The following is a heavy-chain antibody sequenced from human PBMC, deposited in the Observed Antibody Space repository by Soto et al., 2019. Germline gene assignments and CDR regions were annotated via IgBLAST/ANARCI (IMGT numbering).Heavy chain of an antibody. CDR3: SRRAPEGFDP. V-gene: IGHV4-39*02. CDR2: IDYRGTI. Sequence: SETLSLTCTVSGGSIATSSYFWAWIRRPPGKGLEWIGSIDYRGTIYNNPSLKSRVTISVDTSKNHFSLKLDSVTAADTALYYCSRRAPEGFDPWGLGTLVTVSS. J-gene: IGHJ5*02. CDR1: GGSIATSSYF.